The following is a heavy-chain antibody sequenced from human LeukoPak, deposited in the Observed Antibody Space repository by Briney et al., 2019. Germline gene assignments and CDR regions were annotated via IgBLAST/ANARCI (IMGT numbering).Heavy chain of an antibody. J-gene: IGHJ3*02. D-gene: IGHD3-22*01. Sequence: SETLSLTCTVSGGSISSSYWSWIRQPPGKGLEWIGYIYYSGSTNYNPSLKSRVTISADTSTNQFSLKLSSVTAADTAVYYCARDYYDSSGYYYAQAFDIWGQGTMVTVSS. V-gene: IGHV4-59*01. CDR3: ARDYYDSSGYYYAQAFDI. CDR2: IYYSGST. CDR1: GGSISSSY.